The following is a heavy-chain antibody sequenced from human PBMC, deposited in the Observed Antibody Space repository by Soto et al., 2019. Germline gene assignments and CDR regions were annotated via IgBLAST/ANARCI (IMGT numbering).Heavy chain of an antibody. CDR1: GFTFSTYS. V-gene: IGHV3-48*01. Sequence: EVQLLESGGGLVQPGGSLRLSCAASGFTFSTYSMNWVRQAPGKGLEWVSYISSTSNTILYADSVRGRFTISRDNAKNSLYLQMNSLRAEDTAVYYCARDQRLETENWFDPWGQGTLVTVSS. D-gene: IGHD6-25*01. CDR2: ISSTSNTI. CDR3: ARDQRLETENWFDP. J-gene: IGHJ5*02.